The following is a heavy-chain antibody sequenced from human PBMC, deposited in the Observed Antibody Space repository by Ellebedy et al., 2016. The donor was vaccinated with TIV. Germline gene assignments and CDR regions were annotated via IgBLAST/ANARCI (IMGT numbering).Heavy chain of an antibody. CDR2: VFYSGST. CDR3: ARRRVGTINPPAGSSEFDV. J-gene: IGHJ3*01. Sequence: SETLSLXXTVSGGSISSSTYYCDWIRQPPGKGLEWIGTVFYSGSTFYNPSLTSRVTISVDTSKNQFSLKLTSLTAADTGIYFCARRRVGTINPPAGSSEFDVWGQGTMVTASS. V-gene: IGHV4-39*01. CDR1: GGSISSSTYY. D-gene: IGHD1-26*01.